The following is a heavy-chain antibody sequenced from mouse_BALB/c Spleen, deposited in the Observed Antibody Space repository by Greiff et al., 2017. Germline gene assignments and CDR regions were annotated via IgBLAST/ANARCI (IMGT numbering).Heavy chain of an antibody. CDR1: GFTFSSYG. Sequence: EVQLVESGGDLVKPGGSLKLSCAASGFTFSSYGMSWVRQTPDKRLEWVATISSGGSYTYYPDSVKGRFTISRDNAKNTLYLQMSSLKSEDTAMYYCARQYGNSGFAYWGQGTLVTVSA. CDR2: ISSGGSYT. D-gene: IGHD2-10*02. CDR3: ARQYGNSGFAY. V-gene: IGHV5-6*01. J-gene: IGHJ3*01.